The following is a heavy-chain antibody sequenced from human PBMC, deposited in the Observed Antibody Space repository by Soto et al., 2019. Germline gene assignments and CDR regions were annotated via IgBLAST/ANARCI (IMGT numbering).Heavy chain of an antibody. D-gene: IGHD3-10*01. V-gene: IGHV3-30*18. Sequence: QVQLVESGGGVVQPGRSLRLSCAASGFSFSTYAMHWLRQASAKGLEWVAFISYDGSNKYYADSVKGRFTMFSGNSKNTMEVQVTSRVAEDTAGAYCAKATGAGKYGGLRGSFDIWGQGNIVIVS. CDR3: AKATGAGKYGGLRGSFDI. CDR2: ISYDGSNK. J-gene: IGHJ3*02. CDR1: GFSFSTYA.